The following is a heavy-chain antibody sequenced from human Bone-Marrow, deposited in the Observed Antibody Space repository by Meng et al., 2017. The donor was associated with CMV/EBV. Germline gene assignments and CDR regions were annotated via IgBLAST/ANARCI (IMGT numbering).Heavy chain of an antibody. D-gene: IGHD1-26*01. CDR2: IYNSGST. CDR3: ARGPRIDNVTPPPLYYYYGMDV. V-gene: IGHV4-59*01. CDR1: DDSISSYY. J-gene: IGHJ6*02. Sequence: GSLRLSCSVSDDSISSYYWSWIRQPPGKGLEWIGDIYNSGSTNYNPSLQSRVIISVDTSKNQFSLKVRSVTAADTAVYYCARGPRIDNVTPPPLYYYYGMDVWGQGTTVTVSS.